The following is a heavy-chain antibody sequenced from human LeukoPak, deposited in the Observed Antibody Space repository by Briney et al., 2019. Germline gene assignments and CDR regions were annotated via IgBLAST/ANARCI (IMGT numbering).Heavy chain of an antibody. CDR2: ISSSGSAI. CDR3: ARERNSYFDY. Sequence: GGSLRLSCAASGFTFSDYYMSWIRQAPGKGLEWASYISSSGSAIYYADSVKGRFTISRDNAKNSLYLQVNSLRAEDTAVYYCARERNSYFDYWGQGTLATVSS. CDR1: GFTFSDYY. V-gene: IGHV3-11*01. D-gene: IGHD1-14*01. J-gene: IGHJ4*02.